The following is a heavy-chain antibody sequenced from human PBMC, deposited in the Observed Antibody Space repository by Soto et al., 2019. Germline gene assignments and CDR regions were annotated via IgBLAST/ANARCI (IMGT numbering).Heavy chain of an antibody. CDR2: ISGSGGST. CDR1: GFTFSSYA. J-gene: IGHJ4*02. CDR3: ARRTPSKATKSYDY. Sequence: GGSLRLSCAASGFTFSSYAMSWVRQAPGKGLEWVSAISGSGGSTYYADSVKGQVTISADKSISTAYLQWSSLKASDTAMYYCARRTPSKATKSYDYWGQGTLVTVSS. V-gene: IGHV3-23*01.